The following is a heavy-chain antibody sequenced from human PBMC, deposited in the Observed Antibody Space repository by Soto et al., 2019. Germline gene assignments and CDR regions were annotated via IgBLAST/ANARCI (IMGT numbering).Heavy chain of an antibody. CDR2: IIPIFGTA. Sequence: SVKVSCKASGGTFSSYAISWVRQAPGQGLEWMGGIIPIFGTANYAQKFQGRVTITADKSTSTAYMELSSLRSEDTAVYYCARVTYYYDSSGYASYGMDVWGQGTTVTVSS. CDR1: GGTFSSYA. V-gene: IGHV1-69*06. D-gene: IGHD3-22*01. CDR3: ARVTYYYDSSGYASYGMDV. J-gene: IGHJ6*02.